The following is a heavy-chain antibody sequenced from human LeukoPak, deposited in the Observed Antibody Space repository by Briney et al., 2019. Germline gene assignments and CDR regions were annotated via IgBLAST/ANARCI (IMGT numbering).Heavy chain of an antibody. Sequence: SETLSLTCAVYGGSFSGYYWSWIRQPPGKGLEWIGEINHSGSTNYNPSLKSRVTISVDTSKNQFSLKLSSVTAADTAVYYCARDRRSIAAAGTAISGRYYYYYGMDVWGQGTTVTVSS. CDR2: INHSGST. CDR1: GGSFSGYY. D-gene: IGHD6-13*01. J-gene: IGHJ6*02. V-gene: IGHV4-34*01. CDR3: ARDRRSIAAAGTAISGRYYYYYGMDV.